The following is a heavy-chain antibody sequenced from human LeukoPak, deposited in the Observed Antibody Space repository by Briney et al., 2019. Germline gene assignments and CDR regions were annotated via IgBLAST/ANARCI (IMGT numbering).Heavy chain of an antibody. CDR2: ISYDGSNK. D-gene: IGHD6-19*01. J-gene: IGHJ4*02. CDR1: GFTFSSYA. V-gene: IGHV3-30*09. Sequence: PGGSLRLSCAASGFTFSSYAMHWVRQAPAKGLEWVGAISYDGSNKYYADSVKGRFAISRDNSKNTVYLQMDSLRAEDTAVYYCARDESAYGYTRGWSDYWGQGTLVTVSS. CDR3: ARDESAYGYTRGWSDY.